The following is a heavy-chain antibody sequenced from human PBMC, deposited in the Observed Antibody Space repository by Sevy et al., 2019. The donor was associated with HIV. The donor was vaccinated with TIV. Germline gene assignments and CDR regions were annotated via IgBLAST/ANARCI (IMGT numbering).Heavy chain of an antibody. Sequence: SQTLSLTCAISGDSVSSNTAAWNWIRQSPSRGLEWLGRTYYRSKWFNDYAVSVISLISINRDTSKNQFSLQLNSVTPEDTAIYYCARDQSSVGSNWDSVAPADYGMDVWGQGTTVTVSS. CDR1: GDSVSSNTAA. J-gene: IGHJ6*02. CDR2: TYYRSKWFN. V-gene: IGHV6-1*01. CDR3: ARDQSSVGSNWDSVAPADYGMDV. D-gene: IGHD2-2*01.